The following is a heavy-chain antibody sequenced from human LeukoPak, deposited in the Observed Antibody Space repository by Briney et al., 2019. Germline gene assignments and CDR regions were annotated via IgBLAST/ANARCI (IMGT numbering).Heavy chain of an antibody. CDR2: IYYSGST. V-gene: IGHV4-59*01. D-gene: IGHD3-10*01. CDR1: GGSISSYS. CDR3: ARDKGHYYGSGSYSWFDP. Sequence: PSETLSLTCTVSGGSISSYSWSWIRQPPGKGLEWIGYIYYSGSTNYNPSLKSRVTISVGTSKNQFSLKMSSVTAADTAVYYCARDKGHYYGSGSYSWFDPWGQGTLVTVSS. J-gene: IGHJ5*02.